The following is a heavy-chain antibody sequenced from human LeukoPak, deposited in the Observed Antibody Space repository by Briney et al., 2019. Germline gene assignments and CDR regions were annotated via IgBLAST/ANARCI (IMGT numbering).Heavy chain of an antibody. D-gene: IGHD6-13*01. Sequence: GGSLRLSRAASGFTVSSNYMSWVRQAPGKGLEWVSVIYSGGSTYYADSVKGRFTISRHNSKNTLYLQMNSLRAEDTAVYYCARGLAAAGGSFYDYWGQGTLVTVSS. CDR1: GFTVSSNY. V-gene: IGHV3-53*04. CDR2: IYSGGST. CDR3: ARGLAAAGGSFYDY. J-gene: IGHJ4*02.